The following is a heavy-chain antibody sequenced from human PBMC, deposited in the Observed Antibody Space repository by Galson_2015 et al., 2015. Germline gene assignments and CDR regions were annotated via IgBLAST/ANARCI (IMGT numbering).Heavy chain of an antibody. J-gene: IGHJ6*03. CDR3: ARVNSCSGGSCQGSVREDYMDV. Sequence: SVKVSCKASGYTFTSYDINWVRQATGQGLEWMGWMNPNSGNTGYAQKFQGRVTMTRNTSISTAYMELSSLRSEDTAVYYCARVNSCSGGSCQGSVREDYMDVWGKGTTVTVSS. V-gene: IGHV1-8*01. D-gene: IGHD2-15*01. CDR1: GYTFTSYD. CDR2: MNPNSGNT.